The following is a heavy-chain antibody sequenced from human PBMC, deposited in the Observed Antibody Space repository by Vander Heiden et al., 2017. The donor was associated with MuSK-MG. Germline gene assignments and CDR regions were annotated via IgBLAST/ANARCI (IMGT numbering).Heavy chain of an antibody. V-gene: IGHV3-33*06. J-gene: IGHJ6*03. CDR2: IWFDGSNK. Sequence: STYGIHWVRQAPGKGPEWVAVIWFDGSNKYYADSVKGRFTISRDNSKNTLYLQMSSLRVEDTAIYYCAKDTSDARNYYFYMDVWGKGTTVTVYS. CDR3: AKDTSDARNYYFYMDV. CDR1: STYG. D-gene: IGHD2-2*01.